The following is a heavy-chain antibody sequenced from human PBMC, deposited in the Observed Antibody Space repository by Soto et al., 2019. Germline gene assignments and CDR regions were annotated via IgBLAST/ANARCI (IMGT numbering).Heavy chain of an antibody. Sequence: SETLSLTCTVSGGSISSFYWSWIRQSPGKGLEWIGYIFYSGSTNYSPSLRSRVNISVDTSKNQLSLKLRSVTAADTAVYYCGGGGGNYGVLDYYGMDVWGRGTTVTVSS. J-gene: IGHJ6*02. D-gene: IGHD4-17*01. CDR3: GGGGGNYGVLDYYGMDV. CDR1: GGSISSFY. CDR2: IFYSGST. V-gene: IGHV4-59*01.